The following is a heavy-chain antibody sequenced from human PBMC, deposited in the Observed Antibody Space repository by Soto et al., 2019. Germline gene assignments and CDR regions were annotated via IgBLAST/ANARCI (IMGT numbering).Heavy chain of an antibody. CDR2: VNPIVSMS. J-gene: IGHJ4*02. V-gene: IGHV1-69*02. CDR3: ARSYGSGYRAFDY. Sequence: QVQLVQSGAEVKRPGSSVKVSCKASGDTFKFYSINWVRQAPGLGLEWMGRVNPIVSMSNYAQKFQGRVTMTADKSTSAAYMELSSLRSEDTAIYYCARSYGSGYRAFDYWGQVALVTVSS. CDR1: GDTFKFYS. D-gene: IGHD3-10*01.